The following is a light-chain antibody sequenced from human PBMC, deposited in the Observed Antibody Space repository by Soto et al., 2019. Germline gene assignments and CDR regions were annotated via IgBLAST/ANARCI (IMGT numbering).Light chain of an antibody. V-gene: IGKV3D-20*02. CDR3: QQRSNWPPFT. CDR1: QSVNSNY. J-gene: IGKJ3*01. Sequence: EIVLTQSPGTLSLSPGESAILSCRASQSVNSNYLAWYQQKPGQAPRLLIYGASSRATGVPNRFSGSGSGTDFTLTISSLEPEDFAVYYCQQRSNWPPFTFGPGTKVDIK. CDR2: GAS.